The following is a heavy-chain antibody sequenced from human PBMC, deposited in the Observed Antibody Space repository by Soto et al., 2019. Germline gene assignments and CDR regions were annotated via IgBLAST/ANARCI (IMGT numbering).Heavy chain of an antibody. D-gene: IGHD3-16*01. CDR3: ARDLWVGGPGDDY. Sequence: EVQLVESGGGLVQPGGSLRLSCAASGFTLSSYSMTWVRQPPGKGLEWVSYISSSSSTIYYADSVKGRFTISRDNAKNSLYLQMNSLRDEDTAVYYCARDLWVGGPGDDYWGQGTLVTVSS. J-gene: IGHJ4*02. V-gene: IGHV3-48*02. CDR2: ISSSSSTI. CDR1: GFTLSSYS.